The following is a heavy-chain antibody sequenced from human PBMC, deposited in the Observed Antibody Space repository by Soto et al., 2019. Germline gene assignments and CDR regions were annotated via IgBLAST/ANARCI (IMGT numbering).Heavy chain of an antibody. D-gene: IGHD1-1*01. Sequence: QVHLVQSGAEVKKPGASVKVSCKASGYTFTSYGITWVRQAPGPGLEWMGWISAHNVNTDYAQKLQGRVIVTRDTPTSTAYMELRSLRSDDTAVYYGARGRYGDYWGQGALVTVSS. J-gene: IGHJ4*02. CDR3: ARGRYGDY. CDR1: GYTFTSYG. V-gene: IGHV1-18*01. CDR2: ISAHNVNT.